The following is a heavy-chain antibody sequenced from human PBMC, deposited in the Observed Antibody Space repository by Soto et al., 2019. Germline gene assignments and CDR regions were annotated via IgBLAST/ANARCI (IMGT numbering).Heavy chain of an antibody. Sequence: QLQLQESGPGLVKPSVTLSLTCTVSGGSISSSSYYWGWIRQPPGKGLEWIGSIYYSGNTYYNPSLKSRVTISVDASKNQFSLKLSSVTAADTAVYYCARHRGSSYYGFLLQDNPDYYYYYMDVWGKGTTVTVSS. J-gene: IGHJ6*03. V-gene: IGHV4-39*01. CDR2: IYYSGNT. D-gene: IGHD4-4*01. CDR1: GGSISSSSYY. CDR3: ARHRGSSYYGFLLQDNPDYYYYYMDV.